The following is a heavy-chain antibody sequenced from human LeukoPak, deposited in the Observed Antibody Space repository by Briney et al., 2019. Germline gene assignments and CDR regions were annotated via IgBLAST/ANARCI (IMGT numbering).Heavy chain of an antibody. CDR1: GFTFDDYA. D-gene: IGHD3-9*01. CDR2: ISWNSGSI. Sequence: QPGGSLRLSCAASGFTFDDYAMHWVRPAPGKGLEWVSGISWNSGSIGYADSVKGRFTISRDNAKNSLYLQMNSLRAEDTALYYCAKDQYYDILTGYYNGFVGNWFDPWGQGTLVTVSS. CDR3: AKDQYYDILTGYYNGFVGNWFDP. J-gene: IGHJ5*02. V-gene: IGHV3-9*01.